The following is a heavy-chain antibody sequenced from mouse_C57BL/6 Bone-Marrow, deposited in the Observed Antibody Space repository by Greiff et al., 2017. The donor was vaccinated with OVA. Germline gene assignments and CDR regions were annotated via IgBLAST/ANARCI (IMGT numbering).Heavy chain of an antibody. CDR2: ISPRSGNT. V-gene: IGHV1-81*01. CDR3: AKGHDGYRFAY. Sequence: VQLQQSGAELARPGASVKLSCKASGYTFTSYGISWVKQRTGQGLEWIGEISPRSGNTYYNEKFKGKATLTADKSSSTAYMELRSLTSEDSAVYFCAKGHDGYRFAYWGQGTLVTVSA. D-gene: IGHD2-3*01. CDR1: GYTFTSYG. J-gene: IGHJ3*01.